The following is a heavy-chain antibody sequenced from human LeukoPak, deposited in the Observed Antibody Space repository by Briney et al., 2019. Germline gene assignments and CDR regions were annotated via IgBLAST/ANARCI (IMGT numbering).Heavy chain of an antibody. CDR2: IYYSGPT. D-gene: IGHD3-3*01. Sequence: SETLSLTCTVSGGSVSSGSYYWSWIRQPPGKGLEWIGYIYYSGPTNYNVSLKGRVSISVDTSKNHFSLKLSSVTAADTAVYYCARLTAVLRFLEWLPAGGMDVWGQGTTVTVSS. J-gene: IGHJ6*02. CDR1: GGSVSSGSYY. CDR3: ARLTAVLRFLEWLPAGGMDV. V-gene: IGHV4-61*03.